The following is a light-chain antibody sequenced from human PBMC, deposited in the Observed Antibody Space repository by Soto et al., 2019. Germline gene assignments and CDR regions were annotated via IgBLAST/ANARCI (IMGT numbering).Light chain of an antibody. V-gene: IGKV1-5*03. CDR3: QQYNSSPWT. J-gene: IGKJ1*01. CDR1: QSISTW. CDR2: KAS. Sequence: DIQMTQSPSTLSASVGDRVTITCRASQSISTWLAWYQQKPGKAPKLLIYKASSLESGVPSNFSGGGSGAAFSLTISSLQTNDSATYYGQQYNSSPWTFGQGTKVEIK.